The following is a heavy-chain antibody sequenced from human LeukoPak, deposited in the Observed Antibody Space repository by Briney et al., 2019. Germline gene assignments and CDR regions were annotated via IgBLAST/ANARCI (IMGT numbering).Heavy chain of an antibody. Sequence: ASVKVSCKASGYTLTGYYMHWVRQAPGQGLEWMGWINPNSGGTNYAQKFQGRVTMTRDTSISTAYMELSRLRSDDTAVYYCARVLRVTSWYGEEWFDPWGQGTLVTVSS. D-gene: IGHD6-13*01. V-gene: IGHV1-2*02. CDR3: ARVLRVTSWYGEEWFDP. J-gene: IGHJ5*02. CDR1: GYTLTGYY. CDR2: INPNSGGT.